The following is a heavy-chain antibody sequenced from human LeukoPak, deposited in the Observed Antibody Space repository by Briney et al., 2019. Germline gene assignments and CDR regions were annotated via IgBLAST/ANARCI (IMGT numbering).Heavy chain of an antibody. CDR2: ISAGGDGT. D-gene: IGHD1-26*01. CDR1: GVTFSGDA. Sequence: PGASLRLSCVASGVTFSGDAMSWVRQTPGKGLEWGSAISAGGDGTYYADSVKGRFTISRDNSKNTLYLQMNSLRAEDTAMYYCTKFRRVSWDLLASDYWGQGALVTVSS. CDR3: TKFRRVSWDLLASDY. J-gene: IGHJ4*02. V-gene: IGHV3-23*01.